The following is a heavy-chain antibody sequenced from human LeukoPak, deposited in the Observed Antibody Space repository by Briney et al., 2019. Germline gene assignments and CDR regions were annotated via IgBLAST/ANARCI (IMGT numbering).Heavy chain of an antibody. D-gene: IGHD6-19*01. Sequence: SETLSLTCTVSGGSISSSSSYWGWIRQPPGRGLEWIGSIYYSGSTYYNPSLKSRVTISVDTSKNQFSLKLSSVTAADTAVYYCARLGQWLVRGFDYWGQGTLVTVSS. J-gene: IGHJ4*02. CDR3: ARLGQWLVRGFDY. V-gene: IGHV4-39*01. CDR1: GGSISSSSSY. CDR2: IYYSGST.